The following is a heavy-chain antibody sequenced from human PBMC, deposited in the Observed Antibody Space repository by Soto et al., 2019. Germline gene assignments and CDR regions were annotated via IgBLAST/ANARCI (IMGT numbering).Heavy chain of an antibody. CDR3: ARDRGITFGGVIVIRDAFDI. CDR1: GGSISSGGYY. D-gene: IGHD3-16*02. J-gene: IGHJ3*02. CDR2: IYYSGST. Sequence: QVQLQESGPGLVKPSQTLSLTCTVSGGSISSGGYYWSWIRQHPGKGLEWIGYIYYSGSTYYNPPLKSRVTISVDTSKNQFSLKLSSVTAADTAVYYCARDRGITFGGVIVIRDAFDIWGQGTMVTVSS. V-gene: IGHV4-31*03.